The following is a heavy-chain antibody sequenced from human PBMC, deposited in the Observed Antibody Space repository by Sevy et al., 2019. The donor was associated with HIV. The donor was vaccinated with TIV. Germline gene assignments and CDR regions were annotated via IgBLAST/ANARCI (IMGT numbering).Heavy chain of an antibody. CDR3: AKLDYDILTGNPDY. CDR2: ISLDGSKK. CDR1: GFTLSRYA. V-gene: IGHV3-30*18. D-gene: IGHD3-9*01. Sequence: GGSLRLSCAASGFTLSRYAMHWVRQAPGKGLEWVAVISLDGSKKYYGDSVKGRFTISRDNSKNTLYLAMSSLSPEDTAVYYCAKLDYDILTGNPDYWGQGTLVTVSS. J-gene: IGHJ4*02.